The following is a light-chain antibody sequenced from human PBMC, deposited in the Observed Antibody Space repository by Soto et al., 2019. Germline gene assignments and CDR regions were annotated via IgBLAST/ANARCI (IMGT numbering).Light chain of an antibody. CDR2: AAS. V-gene: IGKV1-5*03. CDR1: QSISSW. Sequence: DIQMTQSPSTLSASVGDRVTITCRASQSISSWLAWYQQKPGTAPKLLIYAASTLESGVPSRFSGSRSGTEFTLTVSSLQPDDFAVYHCQQYGSSPLTFGGGTKV. CDR3: QQYGSSPLT. J-gene: IGKJ4*01.